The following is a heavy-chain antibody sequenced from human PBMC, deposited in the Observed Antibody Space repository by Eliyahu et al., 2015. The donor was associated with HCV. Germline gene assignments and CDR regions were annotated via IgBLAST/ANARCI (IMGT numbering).Heavy chain of an antibody. CDR1: GFTFSDYA. V-gene: IGHV3-23*01. CDR2: INGNGGSGPTT. CDR3: AKDRWGAVAGHGNWFDP. Sequence: KLLASGGGLVQPGGSLRLSCAASGFTFSDYAMSWVRQAPGKGLDWVSGINGNGGSGPTTYYADSVKGRFTISRDNSKNTLYLQMNSLRAEDTAVYYCAKDRWGAVAGHGNWFDPWGQGTLVTVSS. D-gene: IGHD6-19*01. J-gene: IGHJ5*02.